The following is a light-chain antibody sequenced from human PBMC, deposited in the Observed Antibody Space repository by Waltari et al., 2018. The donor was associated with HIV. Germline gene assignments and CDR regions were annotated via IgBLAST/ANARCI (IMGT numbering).Light chain of an antibody. Sequence: SVLPQPPSASGTPGQRVTISFSFTSPHIGTPVYWYQQLPGTAPKVLIYRDNQRPSGVPDRFSGSRSGTSASLDVSGLRSEDEATYFCAAWDDILSGWVFGGGTKLTVL. CDR1: SPHIGTP. CDR3: AAWDDILSGWV. CDR2: RDN. V-gene: IGLV1-47*01. J-gene: IGLJ3*02.